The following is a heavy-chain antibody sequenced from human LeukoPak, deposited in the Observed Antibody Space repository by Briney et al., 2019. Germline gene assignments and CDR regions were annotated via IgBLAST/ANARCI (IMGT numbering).Heavy chain of an antibody. CDR2: ISHTGST. J-gene: IGHJ3*02. CDR3: ASNYGSGRRRAFDI. D-gene: IGHD3-10*01. CDR1: GGSISSNNW. V-gene: IGHV4-4*02. Sequence: SETLSLTCAVSGGSISSNNWWSWVRQPPGKGLEWIGEISHTGSTNYNPSLKSRVTISVDTSKNQFSLKLSSVTAADTAVYYCASNYGSGRRRAFDIWGQGTMVTVSS.